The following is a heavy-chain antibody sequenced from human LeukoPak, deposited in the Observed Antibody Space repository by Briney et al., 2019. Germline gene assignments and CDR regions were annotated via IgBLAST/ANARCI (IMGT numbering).Heavy chain of an antibody. CDR3: ARVESVAATLGPFDY. V-gene: IGHV4-59*13. J-gene: IGHJ4*02. CDR1: GGSIISYY. D-gene: IGHD2-15*01. CDR2: IYHSGST. Sequence: SETLSFTCSVSGGSIISYYWTWIRQPPGKGLEWIGYIYHSGSTVYIPSLKGRVTISVDTSKNHFSLNLMSVTAADTAVYFCARVESVAATLGPFDYWGQGTLVTASS.